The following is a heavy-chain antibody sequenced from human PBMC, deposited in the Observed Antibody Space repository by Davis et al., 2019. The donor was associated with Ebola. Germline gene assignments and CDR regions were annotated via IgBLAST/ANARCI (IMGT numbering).Heavy chain of an antibody. D-gene: IGHD2/OR15-2a*01. CDR2: MNPHTGYT. CDR1: GYPFSIYD. V-gene: IGHV1-8*01. CDR3: ARGLMDSAAFRAGWFDP. J-gene: IGHJ5*02. Sequence: AASVKVSCKASGYPFSIYDFNWVRQAAGQGLEWMGWMNPHTGYTGYARKFQGRVTMTRNSSINTAYMELTSLTSDDTAVYYCARGLMDSAAFRAGWFDPWGQGTLVTVSS.